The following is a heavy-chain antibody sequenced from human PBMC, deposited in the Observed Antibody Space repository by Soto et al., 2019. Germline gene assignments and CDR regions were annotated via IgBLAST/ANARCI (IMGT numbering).Heavy chain of an antibody. CDR1: VYTLTELS. J-gene: IGHJ3*02. Sequence: ASVMVSCKVSVYTLTELSIHCVRQAPGKGLACMGGFYPDDSETVYAQKFQCRVSMTDDTSTVTAYIEAGCLRSEDSSVYYCATVLDPPLRAFDIWGQGTMVTVS. CDR2: FYPDDSET. CDR3: ATVLDPPLRAFDI. D-gene: IGHD4-17*01. V-gene: IGHV1-24*01.